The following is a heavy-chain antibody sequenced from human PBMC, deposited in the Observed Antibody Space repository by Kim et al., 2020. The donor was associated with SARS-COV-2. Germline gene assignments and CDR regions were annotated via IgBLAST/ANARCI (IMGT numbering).Heavy chain of an antibody. Sequence: SETLSLTCTVSGGSISSGGYYWSWIRQHPGKGLEWIGYIYYSGSTYYNPSLKSRVTISVDTSKNQFSLKLSSVTAADTAVYYCARDSIYGDHFDYWGQGTLVTVPT. J-gene: IGHJ4*02. CDR1: GGSISSGGYY. CDR2: IYYSGST. D-gene: IGHD4-17*01. CDR3: ARDSIYGDHFDY. V-gene: IGHV4-31*03.